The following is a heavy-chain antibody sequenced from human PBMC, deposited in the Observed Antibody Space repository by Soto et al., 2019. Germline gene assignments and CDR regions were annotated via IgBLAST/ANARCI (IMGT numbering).Heavy chain of an antibody. Sequence: QVHLVQSGVEVKTPGASVKVSCQASGYTFFTYDISWVRQAPGQGLGWLGWISTYSGDTKYAQKFQGRVTMTPDTSTTTTYLELRSPRSDATSVYYCARHHGPTTSETGFDPWGQGTLVTVSS. CDR3: ARHHGPTTSETGFDP. J-gene: IGHJ5*02. V-gene: IGHV1-18*01. CDR2: ISTYSGDT. D-gene: IGHD5-12*01. CDR1: GYTFFTYD.